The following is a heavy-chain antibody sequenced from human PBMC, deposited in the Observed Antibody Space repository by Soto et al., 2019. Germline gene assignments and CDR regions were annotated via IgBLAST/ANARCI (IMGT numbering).Heavy chain of an antibody. J-gene: IGHJ6*02. V-gene: IGHV4-4*02. CDR1: AGSISSSNW. CDR2: IHHSGST. Sequence: QVQLQESGPGLVKPSGTLSLTCAVSAGSISSSNWWTWARQSPGKGLEWIGEIHHSGSTNYNPSLKSRVTISVDKSKNQFSLKLTSVTAADTADYYCARTSYYDSSGYYNMDVWDQGTTVTVSS. CDR3: ARTSYYDSSGYYNMDV. D-gene: IGHD3-22*01.